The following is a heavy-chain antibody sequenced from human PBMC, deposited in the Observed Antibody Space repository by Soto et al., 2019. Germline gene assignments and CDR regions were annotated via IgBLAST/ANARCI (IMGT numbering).Heavy chain of an antibody. Sequence: GGSLRLSCAASGFTFSSYAMSWVRQAPGKGLEWVSAISGSGGSAYYADSVKGRFTISRDNSKNTLYLQMNSLRAEDTAVYYCAKVGAYRHYYYYGMVVWGQGTTVTVSS. J-gene: IGHJ6*02. CDR2: ISGSGGSA. CDR3: AKVGAYRHYYYYGMVV. D-gene: IGHD3-16*01. CDR1: GFTFSSYA. V-gene: IGHV3-23*01.